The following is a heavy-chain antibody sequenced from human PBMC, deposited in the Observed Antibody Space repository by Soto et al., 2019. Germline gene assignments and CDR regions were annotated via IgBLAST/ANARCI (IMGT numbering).Heavy chain of an antibody. CDR2: INPNSGDT. D-gene: IGHD3-10*01. J-gene: IGHJ6*04. CDR3: ARGYYGSGSYYNNMDV. V-gene: IGHV1-2*04. Sequence: ASVKVSCKASGYTFTGYYMHWVRQAPGQGLEWMGWINPNSGDTNYAQKFQGWVTMTRDTSISTAYMELSRLRSDDTAVYYCARGYYGSGSYYNNMDVWGKGTTVTVSS. CDR1: GYTFTGYY.